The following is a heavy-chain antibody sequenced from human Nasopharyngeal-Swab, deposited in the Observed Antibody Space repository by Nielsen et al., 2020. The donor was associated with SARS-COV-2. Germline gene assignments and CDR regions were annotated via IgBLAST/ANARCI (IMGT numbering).Heavy chain of an antibody. J-gene: IGHJ4*02. D-gene: IGHD4-17*01. V-gene: IGHV3-30*03. Sequence: GESLMISCAASGFTFSSFGMHWVRQAPGKGLEWVAFIAHDASNEYYGDSVKGRFSISRDSSKNTLYLQMDSLRGEDTAVYYCARDAPAHYGAFYWGRGTPVTVSS. CDR1: GFTFSSFG. CDR3: ARDAPAHYGAFY. CDR2: IAHDASNE.